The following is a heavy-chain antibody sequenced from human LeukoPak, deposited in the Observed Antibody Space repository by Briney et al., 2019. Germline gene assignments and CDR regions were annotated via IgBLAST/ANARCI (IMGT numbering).Heavy chain of an antibody. V-gene: IGHV3-21*01. CDR3: ARDPYSSGWYGGPSWFDP. D-gene: IGHD6-19*01. CDR2: ISSSGTYI. J-gene: IGHJ5*02. CDR1: GFTFGSYS. Sequence: GGSLRLSCAASGFTFGSYSMTWVRQAPGKGLEWVSSISSSGTYIYYADSVKGRFTISRDNAENSLHLQMNSLRAEDTAVYYCARDPYSSGWYGGPSWFDPWGQGTLVTVSS.